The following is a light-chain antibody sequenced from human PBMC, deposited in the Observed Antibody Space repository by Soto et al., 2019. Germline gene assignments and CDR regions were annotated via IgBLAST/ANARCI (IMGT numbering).Light chain of an antibody. V-gene: IGLV2-14*01. CDR2: EVS. CDR3: TSKTSSTYVV. J-gene: IGLJ2*01. CDR1: SGDVGGYNY. Sequence: QSALTQPASVSGSPGQSITISCTGTSGDVGGYNYVYWYQQHPGKAPKLMIYEVSNRPSGVSNRFSGSKSGNTASLTISGLQAEDEADYYCTSKTSSTYVVFGGGTKLTAL.